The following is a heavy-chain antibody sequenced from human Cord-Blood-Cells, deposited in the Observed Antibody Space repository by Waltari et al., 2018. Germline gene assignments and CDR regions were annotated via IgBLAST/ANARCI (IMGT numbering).Heavy chain of an antibody. CDR1: GGSFSGYY. Sequence: QVQLQQWGAGLLKPSETLSLTCAVYGGSFSGYYWSWHRQPPGQGLEWIGEINHSGSTNYNPSLKSRVTISVDTSKNQFSLKLSSVTAADTAVYYCARNYDFWSGYVYYWGQGTLVTVSS. CDR3: ARNYDFWSGYVYY. J-gene: IGHJ4*02. D-gene: IGHD3-3*01. V-gene: IGHV4-34*01. CDR2: INHSGST.